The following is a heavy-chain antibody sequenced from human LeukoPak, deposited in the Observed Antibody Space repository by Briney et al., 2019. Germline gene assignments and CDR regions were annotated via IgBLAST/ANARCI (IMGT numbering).Heavy chain of an antibody. CDR1: GGSISTISYF. Sequence: SETLSLTCTVSGGSISTISYFWTWIRQPAGKGLEWIGRIYPSGSTNYNPSLKSRVTISLDTSKNQFSLKLSSVTAADTAVYYCARDLGGSYHYYYYMDVWGKGTTVTISS. D-gene: IGHD1-26*01. V-gene: IGHV4-61*02. J-gene: IGHJ6*03. CDR3: ARDLGGSYHYYYYMDV. CDR2: IYPSGST.